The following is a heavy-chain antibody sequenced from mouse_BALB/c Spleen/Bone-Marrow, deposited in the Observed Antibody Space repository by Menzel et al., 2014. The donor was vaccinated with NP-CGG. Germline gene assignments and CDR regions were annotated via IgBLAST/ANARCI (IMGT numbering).Heavy chain of an antibody. Sequence: VQLQQSGAELVKPGASAKLSCTASGFNIKDTYMHWVKQRPEQGLEWIGRIDPANGNTKYDPKFQGKATITADTSSNTAYLQLSSLTSEDTAVYYCARGYGNYDFDYWAKAPLSQSPQ. J-gene: IGHJ2*01. CDR1: GFNIKDTY. CDR3: ARGYGNYDFDY. D-gene: IGHD2-10*02. V-gene: IGHV14-3*02. CDR2: IDPANGNT.